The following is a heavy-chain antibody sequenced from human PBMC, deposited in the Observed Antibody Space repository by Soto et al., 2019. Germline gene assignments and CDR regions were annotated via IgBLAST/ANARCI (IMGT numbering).Heavy chain of an antibody. V-gene: IGHV3-23*01. CDR1: GFTFSDYA. D-gene: IGHD3-3*01. Sequence: PGGSLRLSCAAAGFTFSDYAMNWVRQAPGKGLEWVSAISGSGANTYYADSVKGRFTISRDNSKNMLYLQMNSLRDEDTAVYYCANGRFLELLLPDNWFDPWGQGTLVTVSS. J-gene: IGHJ5*02. CDR2: ISGSGANT. CDR3: ANGRFLELLLPDNWFDP.